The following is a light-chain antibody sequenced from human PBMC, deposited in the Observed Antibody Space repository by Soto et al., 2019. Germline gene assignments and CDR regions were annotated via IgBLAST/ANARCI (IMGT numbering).Light chain of an antibody. CDR1: QSVSSY. J-gene: IGKJ5*01. CDR2: GAS. CDR3: QHYGASPKYT. V-gene: IGKV3-20*01. Sequence: EIVLTQSPATLSLSPGERATLSCRASQSVSSYLAWYQQKPGQAPRLLIYGASRRATGIPDRFSGSGSGTDFTLTISRLEPEDFAVYYCQHYGASPKYTFGQGTRLEIK.